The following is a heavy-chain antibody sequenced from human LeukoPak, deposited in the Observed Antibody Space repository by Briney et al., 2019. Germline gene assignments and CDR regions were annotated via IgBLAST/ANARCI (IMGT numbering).Heavy chain of an antibody. CDR1: GGSISSGDYY. CDR2: IYYSGST. V-gene: IGHV4-30-4*01. J-gene: IGHJ4*02. Sequence: SQTLSLTCTVSGGSISSGDYYWRWIRQPPGKGLEWIGYIYYSGSTYYNPSLKSRVTISVDKSKNQFSLKLSSVTAADTAVYYCARDLLNEGNHLDYWGQGTLVTVSS. CDR3: ARDLLNEGNHLDY. D-gene: IGHD4-23*01.